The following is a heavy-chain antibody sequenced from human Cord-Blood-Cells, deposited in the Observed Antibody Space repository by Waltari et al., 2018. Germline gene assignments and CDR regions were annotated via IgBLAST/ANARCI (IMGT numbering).Heavy chain of an antibody. D-gene: IGHD6-19*01. CDR1: GSPFHTYG. CDR3: ARGYSSGWYFDY. Sequence: QVQPVQSGAEVKKPGASVKVSCKASGSPFHTYGISGERQAPGQGLEWMGWISADNGNTNYAQKLQGRVTMTTDTSTSTAYMELRSLRSDDTAVYYGARGYSSGWYFDYWGQGTLVTVSS. CDR2: ISADNGNT. J-gene: IGHJ4*02. V-gene: IGHV1-18*01.